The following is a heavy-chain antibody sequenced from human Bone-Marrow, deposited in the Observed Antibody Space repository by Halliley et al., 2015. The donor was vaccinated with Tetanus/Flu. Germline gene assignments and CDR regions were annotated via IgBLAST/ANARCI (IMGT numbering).Heavy chain of an antibody. CDR1: GGSLSSGSHY. J-gene: IGHJ6*02. V-gene: IGHV4-39*01. Sequence: TLSLTCTVSGGSLSSGSHYWGWIRQPPGKGLEWIGSIHYSGSTYYNPSLKSRVTISGDTSKNQFSLKLSSVTAADRAVYYCARGLGMDVWGQGTTVTVSS. CDR3: ARGLGMDV. CDR2: IHYSGST.